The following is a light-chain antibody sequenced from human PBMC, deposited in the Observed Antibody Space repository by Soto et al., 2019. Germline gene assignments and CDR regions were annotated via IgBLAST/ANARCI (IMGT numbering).Light chain of an antibody. V-gene: IGKV3-20*01. Sequence: DIVLTQSPGTLSLSPGERATLSCRASQTISDNYLVWYQQKPGQSPRLLISGASIRAPGIPDRFSGSGSETDFTLTISRLEPEDFAFYYCQQYGSSPEISFGPGTKVDIK. CDR2: GAS. CDR1: QTISDNY. CDR3: QQYGSSPEIS. J-gene: IGKJ3*01.